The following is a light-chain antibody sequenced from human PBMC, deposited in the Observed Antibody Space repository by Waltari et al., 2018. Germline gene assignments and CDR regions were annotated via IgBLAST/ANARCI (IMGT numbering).Light chain of an antibody. CDR1: QSVSRW. J-gene: IGKJ1*01. CDR2: KTS. CDR3: QHYNTYSWT. Sequence: IQMTQSPSTLSASVGDRVTMTCRASQSVSRWLAWNQKKPGKAPKLLIYKTSTLESGVPSRFSGSGSGTEFSLTISSLQPDDFATYYCQHYNTYSWTFGQGTKLEIK. V-gene: IGKV1-5*03.